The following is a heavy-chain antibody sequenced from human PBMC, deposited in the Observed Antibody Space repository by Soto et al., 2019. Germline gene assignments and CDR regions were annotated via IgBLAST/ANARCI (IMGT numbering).Heavy chain of an antibody. CDR3: ARRPVTYYFDY. D-gene: IGHD4-17*01. CDR2: IRSSVSST. V-gene: IGHV3-23*01. Sequence: PGGSLRLSCAASGFTFSSYAMSWVRQAPGKGLEWVSAIRSSVSSTYYADSVKGRFTVSRDNSKDTLYLQMDSLRAEDTAVYYCARRPVTYYFDYWGQGTLVTVSS. J-gene: IGHJ4*02. CDR1: GFTFSSYA.